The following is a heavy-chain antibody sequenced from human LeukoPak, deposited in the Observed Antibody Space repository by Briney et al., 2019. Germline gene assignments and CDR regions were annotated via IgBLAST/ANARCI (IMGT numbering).Heavy chain of an antibody. CDR2: ISSSSSYI. CDR1: GFTFSSHS. CDR3: ARGGGGIIVVVTAGAFDI. V-gene: IGHV3-21*01. D-gene: IGHD2-21*02. J-gene: IGHJ3*02. Sequence: PGGSLRLSCAASGFTFSSHSMNWVRQAPGKGLEWVSSISSSSSYIYYADSVKGRFTISRDNAKNSLYLQMNSLRAEDTAVYYCARGGGGIIVVVTAGAFDIWGQGTMVTVSS.